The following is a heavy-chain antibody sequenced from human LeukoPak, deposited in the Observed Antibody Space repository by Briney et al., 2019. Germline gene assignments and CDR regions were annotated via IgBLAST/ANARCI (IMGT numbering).Heavy chain of an antibody. V-gene: IGHV4-61*02. CDR3: ARDVNAGLFDY. J-gene: IGHJ4*02. D-gene: IGHD3-16*02. CDR2: IYTSGST. Sequence: PSETLSLTCTVSGGSISSGSYYWSWIRQPAGKGLEWIGRIYTSGSTNYNPSLKSRVTISVDTSKNQFPLKLSSVTAADTAVYYCARDVNAGLFDYWGQGTLVTVSS. CDR1: GGSISSGSYY.